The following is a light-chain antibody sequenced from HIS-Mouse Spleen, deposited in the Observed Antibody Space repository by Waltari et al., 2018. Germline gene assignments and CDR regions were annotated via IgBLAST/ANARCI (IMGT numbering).Light chain of an antibody. CDR1: SPNIGAGYD. Sequence: QSVLTQPPSVSGAPGQRVTISCTGNSPNIGAGYDVHWYQQLPGTAPKLLICGNSNRPSGVPDRFSGSKSGTSASLAITGLQAEDEADYYCQSYDSSLSAWVFGGGTKLTVL. CDR3: QSYDSSLSAWV. J-gene: IGLJ3*02. CDR2: GNS. V-gene: IGLV1-40*01.